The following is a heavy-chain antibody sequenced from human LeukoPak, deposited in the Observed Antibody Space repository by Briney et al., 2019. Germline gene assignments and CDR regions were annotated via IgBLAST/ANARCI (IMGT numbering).Heavy chain of an antibody. D-gene: IGHD2/OR15-2a*01. CDR1: GFSFSSYA. J-gene: IGHJ4*02. CDR3: ARNSPEGPFDY. CDR2: FSVSDGIT. Sequence: GGSLRLSCAASGFSFSSYAMSWVRQAPGKGLEWVSGFSVSDGITYYADSVKGRFTISRDNAKNSLYLQMNSLRAEDTAVYYCARNSPEGPFDYWGQGTLVTVSS. V-gene: IGHV3-23*01.